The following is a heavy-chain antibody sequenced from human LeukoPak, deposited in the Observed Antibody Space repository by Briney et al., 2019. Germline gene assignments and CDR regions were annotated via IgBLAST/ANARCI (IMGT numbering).Heavy chain of an antibody. V-gene: IGHV3-30*18. J-gene: IGHJ6*02. CDR2: ISYDGSNK. D-gene: IGHD6-19*01. Sequence: PGRSLRLSCAASGFTFSSYGMHWVRQAPGKGLEWVAVISYDGSNKYYADSVKGLFTISRDNSKNTLYLQMHSLRAEDTAVYYCAKTRRYSSGPRPGYYYYYYGMDVWGQGTTVTVSS. CDR1: GFTFSSYG. CDR3: AKTRRYSSGPRPGYYYYYYGMDV.